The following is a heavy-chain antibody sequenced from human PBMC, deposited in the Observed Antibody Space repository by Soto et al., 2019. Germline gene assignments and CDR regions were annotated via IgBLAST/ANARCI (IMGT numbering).Heavy chain of an antibody. V-gene: IGHV4-59*01. J-gene: IGHJ4*02. CDR3: ATGFNYYGAGTLKLDF. D-gene: IGHD3-10*01. CDR1: GGSIRSYY. Sequence: VLLQESGPGLVKPSETLSLTCSVSGGSIRSYYWSWIRQPPGKRLEWIGYISYSGTTNYNPSLTRRLTISIDTTKNQFSLKLGSVTADDTAVYYCATGFNYYGAGTLKLDFWGQGTLVAVSS. CDR2: ISYSGTT.